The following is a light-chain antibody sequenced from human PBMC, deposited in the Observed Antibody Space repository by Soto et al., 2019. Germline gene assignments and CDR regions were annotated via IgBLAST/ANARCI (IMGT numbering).Light chain of an antibody. V-gene: IGKV1-5*03. CDR2: RAS. Sequence: DIQMTQSPSTLSASVGDRVTITCRASQSISTHLAWYQQKPGKAPKLLISRASSLDTGVPSRFSGSGSGTEFSLTISRLQPDDSATYYCQQYSSFSLTFGQGTKVEI. CDR1: QSISTH. CDR3: QQYSSFSLT. J-gene: IGKJ1*01.